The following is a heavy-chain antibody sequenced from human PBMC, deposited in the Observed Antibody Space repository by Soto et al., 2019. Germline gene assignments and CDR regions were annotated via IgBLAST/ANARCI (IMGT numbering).Heavy chain of an antibody. D-gene: IGHD3-10*01. V-gene: IGHV3-30*18. CDR1: GFSFSKYG. CDR2: ISDGGTKK. Sequence: QVQLVESGGGVVQPGRSLRLSCAASGFSFSKYGMHWVRQAPGKGLEWVAAISDGGTKKYYGDSVKGRFTISRDNSKNTLYLQMDSLRAEDTAIYYCAKDFWETGGYYFDCWGQGTLVTVSS. J-gene: IGHJ4*02. CDR3: AKDFWETGGYYFDC.